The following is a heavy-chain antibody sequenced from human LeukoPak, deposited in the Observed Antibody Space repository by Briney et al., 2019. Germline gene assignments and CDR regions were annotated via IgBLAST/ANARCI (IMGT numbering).Heavy chain of an antibody. J-gene: IGHJ6*03. CDR3: ARGRQEISMILVVMTGVSYYLDV. Sequence: SETLSLTCAVYGGSFSGYYWTWIRQSPGKGLEWIGEINPSGSTYYNPSLKSRLTISGDTSKSQFSLRLTSVTAADTAVYYCARGRQEISMILVVMTGVSYYLDVWGKGTTVTVS. D-gene: IGHD3-22*01. V-gene: IGHV4-34*01. CDR1: GGSFSGYY. CDR2: INPSGST.